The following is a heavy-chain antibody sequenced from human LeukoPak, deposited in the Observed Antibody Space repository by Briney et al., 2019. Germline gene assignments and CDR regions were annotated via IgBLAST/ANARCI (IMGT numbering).Heavy chain of an antibody. CDR1: GYSISSGFY. Sequence: PSETLSLTCVVSGYSISSGFYWGWIRQPPGKGLQWIGSLYYSESAESNPSLKSRLPMSMDHSKNQFSLKLNSVTAADTAVYYCARLWSGYNFDYWGQGTLVTVSS. CDR3: ARLWSGYNFDY. J-gene: IGHJ4*02. CDR2: LYYSESA. V-gene: IGHV4-38-2*01. D-gene: IGHD5-24*01.